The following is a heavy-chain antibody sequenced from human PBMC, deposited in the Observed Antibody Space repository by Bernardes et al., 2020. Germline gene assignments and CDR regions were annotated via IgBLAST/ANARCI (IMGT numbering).Heavy chain of an antibody. J-gene: IGHJ5*02. CDR1: GGSISSRNW. Sequence: SEPLSLTCAVSGGSISSRNWWSWVRQPPGKGLEWIGEIWHSGSTNYNPSLKSRLTISIDNSKNQFSLKLTSVTAADTAIYYCARDPRSGIDPWGQGTLVTVSS. CDR2: IWHSGST. V-gene: IGHV4-4*02. CDR3: ARDPRSGIDP.